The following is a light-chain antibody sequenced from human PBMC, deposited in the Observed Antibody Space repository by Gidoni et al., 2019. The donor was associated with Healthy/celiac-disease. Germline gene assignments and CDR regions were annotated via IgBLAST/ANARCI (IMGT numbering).Light chain of an antibody. CDR2: AAS. Sequence: IQLTQSPSFLSASVGDRVTITCRASQGISSYLAWYQQKPGKAPKLLIYAASTLQSGVPSRFSGSGSGTEFTLTISSLQPEDFATYYCQQLNSYPWTFGQGTKLEIK. CDR3: QQLNSYPWT. J-gene: IGKJ2*02. CDR1: QGISSY. V-gene: IGKV1-9*01.